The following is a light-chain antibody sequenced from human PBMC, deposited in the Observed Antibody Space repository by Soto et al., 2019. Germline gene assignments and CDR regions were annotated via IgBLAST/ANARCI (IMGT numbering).Light chain of an antibody. J-gene: IGLJ1*01. V-gene: IGLV2-8*01. CDR3: TSYAGRNNLGV. Sequence: QSALTQPPSASGSPGQSVTISCTGTSSDVGAYNYVSWYQQHPGKAPKLMIYEVNKRPSGVPDRFSGSKSGNTASLSVSGLQAEDEADYYCTSYAGRNNLGVFGTGNKVTVL. CDR1: SSDVGAYNY. CDR2: EVN.